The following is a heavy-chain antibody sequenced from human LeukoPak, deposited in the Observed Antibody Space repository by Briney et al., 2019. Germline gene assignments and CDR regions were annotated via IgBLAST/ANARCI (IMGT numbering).Heavy chain of an antibody. CDR3: ARDLQARATISSHCFDP. J-gene: IGHJ5*02. CDR2: ISAYNGNR. D-gene: IGHD2-2*01. CDR1: GYTLSDYY. V-gene: IGHV1-18*04. Sequence: ASVKVSCKASGYTLSDYYIYWVRQAPGQGLEWMGWISAYNGNRDYAQKVQGRVTMTADTSTSTATMELRSLRTDDTAVYYCARDLQARATISSHCFDPWGQGTLVTVSS.